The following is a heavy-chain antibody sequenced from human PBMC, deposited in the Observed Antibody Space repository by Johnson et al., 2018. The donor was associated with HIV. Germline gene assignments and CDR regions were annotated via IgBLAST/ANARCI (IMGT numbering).Heavy chain of an antibody. CDR2: ITTAGDT. CDR1: GFTFSSYD. V-gene: IGHV3-13*01. Sequence: VQLVESGGGLVQPGGSLRLSCAASGFTFSSYDMHWVRQATGKGLEWVSVITTAGDTHYPGSVKGRFTISRENAKNSLYIQMNSLSAGDTAVYYCARVTHSYGYWGAFDIWGQGTMVTVSS. D-gene: IGHD5-18*01. J-gene: IGHJ3*02. CDR3: ARVTHSYGYWGAFDI.